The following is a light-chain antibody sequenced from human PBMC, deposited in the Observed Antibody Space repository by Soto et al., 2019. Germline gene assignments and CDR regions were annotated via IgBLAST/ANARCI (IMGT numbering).Light chain of an antibody. CDR3: QQYGSAPRT. V-gene: IGKV3-20*01. CDR2: GAS. J-gene: IGKJ1*01. CDR1: QSVSSNY. Sequence: EIVLTQSPGTLSLSPGERATLSCRASQSVSSNYLAWYQQKPGQAPRLLIYGASSRATGIPDRFSGSVSGAGFTLTISRVEPEDFAVYYCQQYGSAPRTFVQGTKVEIK.